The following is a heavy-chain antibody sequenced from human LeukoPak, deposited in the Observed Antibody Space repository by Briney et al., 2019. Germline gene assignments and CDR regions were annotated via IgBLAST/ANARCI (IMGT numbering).Heavy chain of an antibody. CDR1: GYSFTNYW. CDR3: ARTHSNYMIDY. V-gene: IGHV5-51*01. D-gene: IGHD4-11*01. Sequence: GESLKISCKGSGYSFTNYWIGWVRQMPGKGLEWMGIIYPGDSDTKYSPSFQGQVTISVDKSITTAYLQWNSLKASDTAMYYCARTHSNYMIDYWGQGTLVTVSS. J-gene: IGHJ4*02. CDR2: IYPGDSDT.